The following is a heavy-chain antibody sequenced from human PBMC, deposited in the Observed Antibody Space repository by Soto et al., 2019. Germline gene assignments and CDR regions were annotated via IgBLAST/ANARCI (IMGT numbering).Heavy chain of an antibody. D-gene: IGHD6-6*01. V-gene: IGHV1-18*01. Sequence: QVQLVQSGAEVKKPGASVKVSCKASGYTLTSHGISWVRQAPGQGLEWMGWISAYNGNTNYAQKLQGRVTMTTDTTTSTANMRGRSRRSDVTLVNYCVREGGNAGVPCEYYDGLDVWGGGTTVTVSS. CDR1: GYTLTSHG. J-gene: IGHJ6*04. CDR3: VREGGNAGVPCEYYDGLDV. CDR2: ISAYNGNT.